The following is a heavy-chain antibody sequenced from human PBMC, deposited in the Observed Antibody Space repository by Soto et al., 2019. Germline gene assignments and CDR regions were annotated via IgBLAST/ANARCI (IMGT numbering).Heavy chain of an antibody. CDR1: GFTFSSHG. V-gene: IGHV3-30*18. Sequence: PGGSLRLSCAASGFTFSSHGMHWVRQAPGKGLEWVAVISYDGSNKYYADSVKGRFTISRDNSKNTLYLQMNSLRAEDTAVYYCAKDQESGLQGIHPNFDYWGQGTLVTVSS. J-gene: IGHJ4*02. CDR3: AKDQESGLQGIHPNFDY. CDR2: ISYDGSNK. D-gene: IGHD5-12*01.